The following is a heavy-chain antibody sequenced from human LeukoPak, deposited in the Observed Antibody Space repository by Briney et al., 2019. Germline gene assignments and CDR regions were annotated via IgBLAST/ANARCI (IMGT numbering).Heavy chain of an antibody. CDR1: GFTFTSYD. V-gene: IGHV3-48*03. D-gene: IGHD3-10*02. Sequence: GGPLRLSCVASGFTFTSYDFNWVRQAPGKGLEWVSHISNGGGTISYADSVKGRFTISRDNAKNSVFLQMNTLRAEDTAVYYCARDSYMFGSDYWGQGTLVTVSS. CDR2: ISNGGGTI. J-gene: IGHJ4*02. CDR3: ARDSYMFGSDY.